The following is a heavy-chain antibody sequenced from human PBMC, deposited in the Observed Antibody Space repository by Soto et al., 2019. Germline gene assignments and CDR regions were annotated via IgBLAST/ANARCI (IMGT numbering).Heavy chain of an antibody. J-gene: IGHJ5*02. Sequence: QVQLVESGGGVVQPGRSLRLSCAASGFTFSSYGMHWVRQAPGKGLEWVAVIWYDGSNKYYADSVKGRFTISRDNSKNPLYLQMNSLRAEDTAVYYCARGCYSNCRWDWFDPWGQGTLVTVSS. CDR3: ARGCYSNCRWDWFDP. CDR2: IWYDGSNK. V-gene: IGHV3-33*01. D-gene: IGHD4-4*01. CDR1: GFTFSSYG.